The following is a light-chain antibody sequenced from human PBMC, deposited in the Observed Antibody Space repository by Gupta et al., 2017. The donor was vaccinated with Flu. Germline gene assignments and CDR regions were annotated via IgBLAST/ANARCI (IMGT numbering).Light chain of an antibody. CDR1: DSDVGYYDY. CDR3: CSDAGSYTYV. J-gene: IGLJ1*01. CDR2: GVT. Sequence: SVTISCTGTDSDVGYYDYVSWYQQHSGKAPKLMIYGVTKRPSGVPDRFSGSKSGNTASLTIFGLQAEDEGDYYCCSDAGSYTYVFGTGTKVTVL. V-gene: IGLV2-11*01.